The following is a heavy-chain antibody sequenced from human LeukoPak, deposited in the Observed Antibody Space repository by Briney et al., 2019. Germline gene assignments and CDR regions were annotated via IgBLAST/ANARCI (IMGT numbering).Heavy chain of an antibody. CDR2: IYSGGST. CDR3: ARGGGYCSSCFDY. V-gene: IGHV3-66*01. CDR1: GFTVSSNY. D-gene: IGHD2-2*01. J-gene: IGHJ4*02. Sequence: GGSLRLSCAASGFTVSSNYMSWVRQAPGKGLEWVSVIYSGGSTYYADSVKGRFTISRDNSKNTLYLQMNSQRAEDTAVYYCARGGGYCSSCFDYWGQGTLVTVSS.